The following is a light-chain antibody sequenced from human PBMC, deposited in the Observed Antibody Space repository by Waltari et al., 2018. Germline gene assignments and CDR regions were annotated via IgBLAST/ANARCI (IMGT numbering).Light chain of an antibody. Sequence: SYELTQPPSVSVSPGQTASITCSGDQLGHKLPSWYQQKPGQSPVVVIYEDKKRPSGLPERFSGSNSGNAATLTISGTQAVDEADYYCQTWDGTTAVFGGGTKLTVL. J-gene: IGLJ3*02. CDR1: QLGHKL. V-gene: IGLV3-1*01. CDR2: EDK. CDR3: QTWDGTTAV.